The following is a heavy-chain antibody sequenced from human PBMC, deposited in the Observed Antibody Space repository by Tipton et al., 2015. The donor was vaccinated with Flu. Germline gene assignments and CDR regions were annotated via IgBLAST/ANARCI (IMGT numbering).Heavy chain of an antibody. CDR1: GGSINSYF. D-gene: IGHD5-12*01. V-gene: IGHV4-59*01. J-gene: IGHJ4*02. CDR2: IYNNGRT. Sequence: TLSLTCSVSGGSINSYFWSWIRQPPGKGLEWIGYIYNNGRTTYNPSLESRVTISVDTSKNQFSLKLSSVTAADTGMYYCARIEVGGYDYPDYFNYWGQGTLVTVSS. CDR3: ARIEVGGYDYPDYFNY.